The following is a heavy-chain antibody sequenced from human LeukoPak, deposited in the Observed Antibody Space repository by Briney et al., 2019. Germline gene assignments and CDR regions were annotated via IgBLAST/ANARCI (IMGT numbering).Heavy chain of an antibody. J-gene: IGHJ4*01. V-gene: IGHV4-34*01. D-gene: IGHD6-25*01. Sequence: SETLSLTCAVFGGSLSGYYWSWIRQPPGRGLEWIGEINHSGSTNYNPSLKSRVTISVDTSKNQFSLKLSSVTAADTAVYYCAGRRYFDHWGHGTLVTV. CDR2: INHSGST. CDR3: AGRRYFDH. CDR1: GGSLSGYY.